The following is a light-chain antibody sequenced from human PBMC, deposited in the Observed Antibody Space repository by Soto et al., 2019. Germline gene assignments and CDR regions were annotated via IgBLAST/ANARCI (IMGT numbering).Light chain of an antibody. Sequence: EIVLTQSPATLSLSPGERATLSCRASRSINNYLAWYQQRPGQAPRLLFYDASNRATGIPARCNGIGSGTDFTLAVTALEPYDFAVYYCQQRSNWPPGITFGQGTKLEIK. CDR3: QQRSNWPPGIT. J-gene: IGKJ2*01. CDR1: RSINNY. CDR2: DAS. V-gene: IGKV3-11*01.